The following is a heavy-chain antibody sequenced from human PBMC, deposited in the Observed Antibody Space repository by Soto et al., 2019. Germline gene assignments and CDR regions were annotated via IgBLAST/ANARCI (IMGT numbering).Heavy chain of an antibody. CDR1: GYTFTSYY. D-gene: IGHD2-15*01. CDR3: ARDSPLVAAKDY. V-gene: IGHV1-46*01. J-gene: IGHJ4*02. Sequence: QVQLVQSGAEVKKPGASVKVSCKASGYTFTSYYMHWVRQAPGQGLEWMGIINPSRGSTSSAQKFQGRVTRTRDTSTSTVYMEQSSLRSEDAAVYYCARDSPLVAAKDYWGQGTLVTVSS. CDR2: INPSRGST.